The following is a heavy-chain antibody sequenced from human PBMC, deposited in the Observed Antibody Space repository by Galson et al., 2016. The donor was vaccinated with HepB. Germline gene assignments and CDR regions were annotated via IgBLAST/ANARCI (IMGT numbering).Heavy chain of an antibody. J-gene: IGHJ4*02. CDR3: AREGYSSSLVY. D-gene: IGHD6-13*01. CDR1: GFNFNLYD. Sequence: SLRLSCAASGFNFNLYDLSWVRQEIGKSLEWVATIGAAGETYYAGSVTGRFTISRDNAKNSMYLQMSSLRAEDTARYFWAREGYSSSLVYWGQGSLVFVSS. CDR2: IGAAGET. V-gene: IGHV3-13*01.